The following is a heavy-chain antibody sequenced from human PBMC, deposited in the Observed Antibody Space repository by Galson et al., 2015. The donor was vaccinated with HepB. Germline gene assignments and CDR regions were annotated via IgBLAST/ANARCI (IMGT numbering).Heavy chain of an antibody. D-gene: IGHD6-13*01. CDR2: INAGNGNT. CDR1: GYTFTSYA. CDR3: ARGPHPIYSSSWTNNENWFDP. V-gene: IGHV1-3*01. J-gene: IGHJ5*02. Sequence: SVKVSCKASGYTFTSYAMHWVRQAPGQRLEWMGWINAGNGNTKYSQKFQGRVTITRDTSASTAYMELSSLRSEDTAVYYCARGPHPIYSSSWTNNENWFDPWGQGTLVTVSS.